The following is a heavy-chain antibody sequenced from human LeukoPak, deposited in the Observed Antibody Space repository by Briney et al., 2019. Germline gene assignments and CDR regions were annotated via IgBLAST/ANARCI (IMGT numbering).Heavy chain of an antibody. CDR3: AKYYDFWSGYRPTFDY. Sequence: GGSLRLSCAASGFTFSNNWMTWVRQAPGKGLEWVANINQDESQKYYVGSVEGRFTISRDNAKNSLYLDMNSLRAEDTAVYYCAKYYDFWSGYRPTFDYWGQGTLVTVSS. V-gene: IGHV3-7*01. CDR1: GFTFSNNW. D-gene: IGHD3-3*01. J-gene: IGHJ4*02. CDR2: INQDESQK.